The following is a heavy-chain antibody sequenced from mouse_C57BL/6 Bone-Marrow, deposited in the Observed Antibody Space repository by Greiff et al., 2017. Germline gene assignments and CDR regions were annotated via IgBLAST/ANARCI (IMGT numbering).Heavy chain of an antibody. V-gene: IGHV3-6*01. Sequence: VQLKESGPGLVKPSQSLSLTCSVTGYSITSGYYWNWIRQFPGNKLEWMGYISYDGSNNYNPSLKNRISITRDTSKNQFFLKLNSVTTEDTATYYCAREGSFLYYPWFAYWGQGTLVTVSA. D-gene: IGHD2-1*01. J-gene: IGHJ3*01. CDR1: GYSITSGYY. CDR3: AREGSFLYYPWFAY. CDR2: ISYDGSN.